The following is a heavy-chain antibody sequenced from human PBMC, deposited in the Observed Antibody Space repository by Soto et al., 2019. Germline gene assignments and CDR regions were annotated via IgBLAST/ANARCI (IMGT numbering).Heavy chain of an antibody. J-gene: IGHJ4*02. D-gene: IGHD3-22*01. CDR2: IYYSGST. V-gene: IGHV4-59*01. CDR3: AGRAYDSSGYYDY. CDR1: VGSFSGYY. Sequence: SETLSLSCAVYVGSFSGYYWSWIRQPPGKGLEWIGYIYYSGSTNYNPSLKSRVTISVDTSKNQFSLKLSSVTAADTAVYYCAGRAYDSSGYYDYWGQGTLVTVSS.